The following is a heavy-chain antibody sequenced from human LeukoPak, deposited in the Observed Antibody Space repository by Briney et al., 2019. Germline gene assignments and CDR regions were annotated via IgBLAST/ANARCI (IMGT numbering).Heavy chain of an antibody. CDR3: ARGADSSGYYSIFYFDY. J-gene: IGHJ4*02. D-gene: IGHD3-22*01. CDR1: GGSISSYY. V-gene: IGHV4-59*01. CDR2: IYYSGST. Sequence: PSETLSLTCTVSGGSISSYYWNWIRQPPGKGLEWIGYIYYSGSTNYNPSLKSRVTISVDTSKNQCSLKLSPVTAADTAVYYCARGADSSGYYSIFYFDYWGQGTLVTVSS.